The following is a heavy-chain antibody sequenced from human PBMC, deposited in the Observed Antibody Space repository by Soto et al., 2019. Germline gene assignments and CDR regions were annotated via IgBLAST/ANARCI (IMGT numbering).Heavy chain of an antibody. CDR3: ARDKIEVDSSGWYRGGFDY. J-gene: IGHJ4*02. Sequence: GGSLRLSCAASGFTFSSYGMHWVRQAPGKGLEWVAVIWYDGSNKYYADSVKGRFTISRDNSKNTLYLQMNSLRAEDTAVYYCARDKIEVDSSGWYRGGFDYWGQGTLVTVSS. CDR1: GFTFSSYG. V-gene: IGHV3-33*01. D-gene: IGHD6-19*01. CDR2: IWYDGSNK.